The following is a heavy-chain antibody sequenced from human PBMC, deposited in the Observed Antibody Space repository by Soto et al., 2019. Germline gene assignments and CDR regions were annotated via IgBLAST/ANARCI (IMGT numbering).Heavy chain of an antibody. V-gene: IGHV1-69*06. CDR2: ITPICRTA. CDR1: GGTFSSYG. CDR3: ATKATRAENYYYGMDV. J-gene: IGHJ6*02. Sequence: QVQLVQSGGEVKKPGWSVKLSCKASGGTFSSYGITWVQQAPGQGLEWMGRITPICRTAHYAQKFKGRVTITADKSTRKGYMERGSVRAEESAVYYCATKATRAENYYYGMDVWGQGTTVTVSS.